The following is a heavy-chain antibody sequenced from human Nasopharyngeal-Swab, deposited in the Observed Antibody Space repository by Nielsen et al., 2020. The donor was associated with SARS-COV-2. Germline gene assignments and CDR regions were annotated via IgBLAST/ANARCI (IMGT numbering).Heavy chain of an antibody. CDR2: FDPEDGET. D-gene: IGHD2-15*01. V-gene: IGHV1-24*01. Sequence: WVRQAPGQGLEWMGGFDPEDGETIYAQKCQGRVTMTEDTSTDTAYMELSSLRSEDTAVYYCATGPVVAATEWFDPWGQGTLVTVSS. CDR3: ATGPVVAATEWFDP. J-gene: IGHJ5*02.